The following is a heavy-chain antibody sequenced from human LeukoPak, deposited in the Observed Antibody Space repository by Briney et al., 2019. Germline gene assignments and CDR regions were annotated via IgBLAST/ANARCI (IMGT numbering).Heavy chain of an antibody. V-gene: IGHV6-1*01. CDR1: GDSVSSNSAG. D-gene: IGHD1-26*01. J-gene: IGHJ4*02. CDR3: AKGGGSLDY. CDR2: TYYRSKWYN. Sequence: SQTLSLTCAISGDSVSSNSAGWSWIRQSPSRGLEWLGRTYYRSKWYNDYAVSVKGRITINPDTSMNQFSLQLNSVTPEDTAVYYCAKGGGSLDYWGRGTLVTVSS.